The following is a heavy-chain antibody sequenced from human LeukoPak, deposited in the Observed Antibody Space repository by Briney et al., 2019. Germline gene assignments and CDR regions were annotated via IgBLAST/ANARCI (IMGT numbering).Heavy chain of an antibody. V-gene: IGHV4-4*07. CDR3: ARDLGSIAAAGTRWFDP. D-gene: IGHD6-13*01. CDR2: IYTSGST. J-gene: IGHJ5*02. Sequence: SETLSLTCTVSGGSVSSYYWSWIRQPAGKGLEWIGRIYTSGSTNYNPSLKSRVTMSVDTSKNQFSLKLSSVTAADTAVYYCARDLGSIAAAGTRWFDPWGQGTLVTVSS. CDR1: GGSVSSYY.